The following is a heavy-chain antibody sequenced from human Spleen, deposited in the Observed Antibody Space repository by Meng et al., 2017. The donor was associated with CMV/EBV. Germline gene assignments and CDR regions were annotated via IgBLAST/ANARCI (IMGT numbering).Heavy chain of an antibody. CDR1: GGSISSNTYY. V-gene: IGHV4-39*02. D-gene: IGHD6-19*01. J-gene: IGHJ4*02. CDR2: MYYSGST. Sequence: SETLSLTCSVSGGSISSNTYYWGWIRQPPGKGLEWIGSMYYSGSTYYNPSLKSRVTISVDMSRNQFSLKLTSVTPEDTAVYFCARDGSGWLYFDSWGQGTLVTVSS. CDR3: ARDGSGWLYFDS.